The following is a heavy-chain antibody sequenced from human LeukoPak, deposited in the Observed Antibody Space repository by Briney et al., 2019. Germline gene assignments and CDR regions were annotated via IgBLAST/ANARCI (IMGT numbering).Heavy chain of an antibody. J-gene: IGHJ6*04. D-gene: IGHD6-13*01. CDR3: ARRIAASRTYYYYYGMDV. CDR1: GGSFSGYY. V-gene: IGHV4-34*01. Sequence: SETLSLTCAVYGGSFSGYYWSWIRQPPGKGLEWIGEINHSGSTNYIPSLKSRVTISVDTSKNQFSLKLSSVTAADTAVYYCARRIAASRTYYYYYGMDVWGKGTTVTVSS. CDR2: INHSGST.